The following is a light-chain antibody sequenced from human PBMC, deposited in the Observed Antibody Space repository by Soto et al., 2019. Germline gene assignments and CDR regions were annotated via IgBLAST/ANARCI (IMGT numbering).Light chain of an antibody. Sequence: IQMTQSQSSLSASVGNRVPISCRASQSISTYLYWYQKKPGKAPNLLIYDASRLQSGVPSRFSGSGGGTDFTLSISSVQPEDFATYFCQQSYMDPITFGQGTRLEN. CDR2: DAS. CDR3: QQSYMDPIT. CDR1: QSISTY. J-gene: IGKJ5*01. V-gene: IGKV1-39*01.